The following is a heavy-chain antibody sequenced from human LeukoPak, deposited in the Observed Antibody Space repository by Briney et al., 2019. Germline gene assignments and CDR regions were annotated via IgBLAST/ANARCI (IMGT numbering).Heavy chain of an antibody. J-gene: IGHJ4*02. CDR3: ARDDNCSGGSCYWGY. V-gene: IGHV3-30*04. CDR2: ISYDGRNN. CDR1: GFTFDSYA. Sequence: PGGSLRLSCAASGFTFDSYAMHWVRQAPGKGLEWLAVISYDGRNNYYGDSVKGRFTISRDNAKNSLYLQMNSLRAEDTAVYYCARDDNCSGGSCYWGYWGQGTLVTVSS. D-gene: IGHD2-15*01.